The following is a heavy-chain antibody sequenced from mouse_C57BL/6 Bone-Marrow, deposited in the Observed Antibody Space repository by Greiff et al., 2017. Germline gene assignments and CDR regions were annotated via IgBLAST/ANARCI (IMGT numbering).Heavy chain of an antibody. CDR3: ARSRITTVDYFDY. CDR2: INPSSGYT. J-gene: IGHJ2*01. D-gene: IGHD1-1*01. CDR1: GYTFTSYW. Sequence: VQLQQSGAELAKPGASVKLSCKASGYTFTSYWMHWVKQRPGQGLEWIGYINPSSGYTKYNQKFKDKATLTADKSSSTAYMQLSSLTYEDSAVYYCARSRITTVDYFDYWGQGTTLTVSS. V-gene: IGHV1-7*01.